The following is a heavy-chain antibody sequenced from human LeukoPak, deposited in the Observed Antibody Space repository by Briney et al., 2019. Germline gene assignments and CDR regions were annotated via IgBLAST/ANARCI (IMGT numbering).Heavy chain of an antibody. J-gene: IGHJ6*02. V-gene: IGHV1-8*01. CDR3: ARNDYGDYVKWLYYYYGMDV. D-gene: IGHD4-17*01. CDR1: GYTFTSYD. CDR2: MNPNSGNT. Sequence: GASVKVSCKASGYTFTSYDINWVRQATGQGLEWMGWMNPNSGNTGYAQKFQGRVTMIRNTSISTAYMELSSLRSEDTAVYYCARNDYGDYVKWLYYYYGMDVWGQGTTVTASS.